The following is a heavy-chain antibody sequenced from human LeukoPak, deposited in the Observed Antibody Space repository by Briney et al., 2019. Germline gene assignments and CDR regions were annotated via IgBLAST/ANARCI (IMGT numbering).Heavy chain of an antibody. Sequence: GGSLRLSCAASGFTFSSYGMHWVRQAPGKGLEWVAFIRYVGSNKYYADSVKGRFTISRDNSKNTLYLQMNSLRAEDTAVYYCAKDLAEFQWLLAPNWFDPWGQGTLVTVSS. J-gene: IGHJ5*02. CDR1: GFTFSSYG. V-gene: IGHV3-30*02. CDR3: AKDLAEFQWLLAPNWFDP. CDR2: IRYVGSNK. D-gene: IGHD6-19*01.